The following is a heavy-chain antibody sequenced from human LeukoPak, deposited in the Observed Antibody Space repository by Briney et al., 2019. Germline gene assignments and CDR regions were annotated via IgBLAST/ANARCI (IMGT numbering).Heavy chain of an antibody. Sequence: GGSLRLSCAASGLTFSSYWMSWVRQAPGKGLEWVANIKQDGSEKYYVDSVKGRFTISRDNAKNSLHLQMNSLRAEDTAVYYCASLYSSGWFYWGQGTLVTVSS. J-gene: IGHJ4*02. CDR1: GLTFSSYW. D-gene: IGHD6-19*01. V-gene: IGHV3-7*01. CDR3: ASLYSSGWFY. CDR2: IKQDGSEK.